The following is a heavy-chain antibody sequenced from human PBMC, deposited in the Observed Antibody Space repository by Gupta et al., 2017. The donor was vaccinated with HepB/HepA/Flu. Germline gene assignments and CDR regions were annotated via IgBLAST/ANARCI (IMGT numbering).Heavy chain of an antibody. J-gene: IGHJ4*02. CDR1: GFPISSYY. CDR2: IYNIERT. V-gene: IGHV4-4*08. Sequence: QVQLQESGPGLVKPSETLSLTCNVSGFPISSYYWNWIRQSPGRGLEYIGYIYNIERTNYTPSLQSRVTISADTSKNQFSLTLTSVTAADTALYFCARQSPYGARFFDYWGQGILVTVSS. D-gene: IGHD4-17*01. CDR3: ARQSPYGARFFDY.